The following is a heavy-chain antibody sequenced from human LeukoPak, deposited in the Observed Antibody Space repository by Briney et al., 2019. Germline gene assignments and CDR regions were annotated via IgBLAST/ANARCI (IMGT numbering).Heavy chain of an antibody. D-gene: IGHD2-2*01. CDR3: ARHVVSAYQLLWGGWFDP. CDR2: IYYSGST. CDR1: GGSISSSSYY. V-gene: IGHV4-39*01. Sequence: PSETLSLTCTVSGGSISSSSYYWGWIRQPPGKGLEWIGSIYYSGSTYYNPSLKSRVTISVDTSKNQFSLKLSSVTAADTAVYYCARHVVSAYQLLWGGWFDPWGQGTLVTVSS. J-gene: IGHJ5*02.